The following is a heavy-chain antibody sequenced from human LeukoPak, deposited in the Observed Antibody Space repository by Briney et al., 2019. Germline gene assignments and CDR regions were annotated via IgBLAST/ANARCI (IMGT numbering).Heavy chain of an antibody. CDR2: ISSSGSTI. CDR1: GFTFSSYE. J-gene: IGHJ5*02. D-gene: IGHD5-12*01. CDR3: ARVENSGYGGRWFDP. Sequence: GGSLRLSCAASGFTFSSYEMNWVRQAPGKGLEWVSYISSSGSTIYYADSVKGRFTISRDNAKNSLYLQMNSLRAEDTAVYYCARVENSGYGGRWFDPWGQGTLVTVSS. V-gene: IGHV3-48*03.